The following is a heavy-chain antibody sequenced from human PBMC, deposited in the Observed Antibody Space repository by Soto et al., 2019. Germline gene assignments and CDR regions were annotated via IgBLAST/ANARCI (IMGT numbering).Heavy chain of an antibody. D-gene: IGHD6-19*01. CDR3: ARRAGDSSGQRFDS. Sequence: QVQLVESGGGLVTPGGSLRLSCAASGFTFSDHNMAWIRQAPGKGLEWLSYITTSSTLYYAVSVKGRFTMSRDNAKNSLYLLMNSLRVEDTAVYYCARRAGDSSGQRFDSWGQGTLVTVSS. CDR1: GFTFSDHN. V-gene: IGHV3-11*01. CDR2: ITTSSTL. J-gene: IGHJ4*02.